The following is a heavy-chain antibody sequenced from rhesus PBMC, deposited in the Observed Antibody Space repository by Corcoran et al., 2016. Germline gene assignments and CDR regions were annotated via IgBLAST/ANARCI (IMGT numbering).Heavy chain of an antibody. CDR2: SPYSGST. CDR3: ARPPYYYDSGYYDY. V-gene: IGHV4-122*02. J-gene: IGHJ4*01. Sequence: QVQLQESGPGLVKPSETLSLTCAGSGGSISSSYYYWSWIRQAPGKGLEWIGYSPYSGSTSYNPSLKSRVTISRDTSKNQFSLKLSSVTAADTAVYYCARPPYYYDSGYYDYWGQGVLVTVSS. D-gene: IGHD3-28*01. CDR1: GGSISSSYYY.